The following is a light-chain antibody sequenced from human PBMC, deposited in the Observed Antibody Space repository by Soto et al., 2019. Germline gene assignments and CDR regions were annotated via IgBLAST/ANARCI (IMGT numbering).Light chain of an antibody. J-gene: IGLJ3*02. V-gene: IGLV2-11*01. CDR3: CSYAGTYTFWV. CDR1: SSDVGGYIY. Sequence: QSVLTQPRSVSGSPGQSVTISCTGTSSDVGGYIYVSWYQHHPGKAPKLMICDVTKRPSGVPDRFSGSKSGNTASLTISSLQAEDEADYYCCSYAGTYTFWVFGGGTKVTVL. CDR2: DVT.